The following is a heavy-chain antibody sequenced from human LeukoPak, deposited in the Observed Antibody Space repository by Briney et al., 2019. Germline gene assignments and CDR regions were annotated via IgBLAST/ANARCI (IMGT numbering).Heavy chain of an antibody. CDR2: IIPIFGTA. CDR3: ARDLELAAAGFSYYYYMDV. V-gene: IGHV1-69*13. Sequence: SVKVSCKASGGTFSSYAISWVRQAPGQGLKWMGGIIPIFGTANYAQKFQGRVTITEDESTSTAYMELSSLRSEDTAVYYCARDLELAAAGFSYYYYMDVWGEGTTVTVSS. J-gene: IGHJ6*03. CDR1: GGTFSSYA. D-gene: IGHD6-13*01.